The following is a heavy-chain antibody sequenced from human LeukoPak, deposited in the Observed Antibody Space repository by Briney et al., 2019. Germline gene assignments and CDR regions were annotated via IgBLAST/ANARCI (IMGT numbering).Heavy chain of an antibody. CDR2: INPNSGGT. V-gene: IGHV1-2*02. J-gene: IGHJ4*02. D-gene: IGHD6-13*01. CDR3: ATDGIAAAGTFGY. CDR1: GYTFTGYY. Sequence: ASVKVSCKTSGYTFTGYYMHWVRQAPGQGLEWMGWINPNSGGTNYAQKFQGRVTMTRDTSISTAYMELSRLRSDDTAVYYCATDGIAAAGTFGYWGQGTLVTVSS.